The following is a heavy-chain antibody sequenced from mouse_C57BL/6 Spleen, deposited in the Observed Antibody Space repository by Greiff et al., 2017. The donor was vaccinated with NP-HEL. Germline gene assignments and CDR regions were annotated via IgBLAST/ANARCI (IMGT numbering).Heavy chain of an antibody. Sequence: QVQLQQPGAELVKPGASVKLSCKASGYTFTSYWMHWVKQRPGQGLEWIGMIHPNSGSTNYNEKFKSKATLTVDKSSSTAYMQLSSLTSEDSAVYYCASTVVADYYFDYWGQGTTLTVSS. CDR2: IHPNSGST. J-gene: IGHJ2*01. D-gene: IGHD1-1*01. V-gene: IGHV1-64*01. CDR1: GYTFTSYW. CDR3: ASTVVADYYFDY.